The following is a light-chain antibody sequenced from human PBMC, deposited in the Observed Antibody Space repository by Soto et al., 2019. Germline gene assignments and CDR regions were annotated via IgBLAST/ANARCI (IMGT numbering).Light chain of an antibody. CDR2: GAS. J-gene: IGKJ2*01. CDR3: LQYGSSPYT. Sequence: EIVLRQSPGTLSLSPGERATLSCRASQSVSSSYLAWYQQKPGQAPRLLIYGASSRATGIPDGFSGSGSGTDVTVTISRREPEDFAVYYGLQYGSSPYTFGQGTKLEIK. CDR1: QSVSSSY. V-gene: IGKV3-20*01.